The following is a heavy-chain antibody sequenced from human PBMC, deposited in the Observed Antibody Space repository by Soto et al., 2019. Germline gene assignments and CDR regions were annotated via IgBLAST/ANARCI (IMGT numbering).Heavy chain of an antibody. J-gene: IGHJ6*02. V-gene: IGHV3-7*05. D-gene: IGHD3-10*01. CDR3: ARDLHSYDYGMDV. Sequence: GGSLRLSCAASGFTFSSYWMSWVRQAPGKGLEWVANIKQDGSEKYYVDSVKGRFTISRDNAKNSLYLQMNSLRAEDTAVYYCARDLHSYDYGMDVWGQGTTVTVSS. CDR2: IKQDGSEK. CDR1: GFTFSSYW.